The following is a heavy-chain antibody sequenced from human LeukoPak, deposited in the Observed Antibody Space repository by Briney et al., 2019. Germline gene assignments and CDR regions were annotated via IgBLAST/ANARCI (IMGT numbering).Heavy chain of an antibody. CDR1: GGTISGSY. CDR3: ARGPIGDWFFDL. CDR2: IYYSGST. V-gene: IGHV4-59*01. J-gene: IGHJ2*01. Sequence: SQTLSLTCTVSGGTISGSYWSWIRQPPGKGLDWIGHIYYSGSTNYNPSLKSRVTILVDTSKAQFSLRLIFVTAADTGVYYWARGPIGDWFFDLWGRGTLVTVSS. D-gene: IGHD2-15*01.